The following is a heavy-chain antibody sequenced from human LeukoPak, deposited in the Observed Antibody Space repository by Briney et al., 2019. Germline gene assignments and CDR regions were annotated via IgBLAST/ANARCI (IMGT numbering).Heavy chain of an antibody. Sequence: SETLSLTCTVSSGSISSSSWSWIRQPAGKALEWIGRLYTSGSTNYNPSLRSRVTMSGDTSKNQFSLRLSSVTAADTAFYYCARHPSSSGLYYFDYWGQGTLVTVSS. D-gene: IGHD6-19*01. CDR1: SGSISSSS. CDR3: ARHPSSSGLYYFDY. J-gene: IGHJ4*02. CDR2: LYTSGST. V-gene: IGHV4-4*07.